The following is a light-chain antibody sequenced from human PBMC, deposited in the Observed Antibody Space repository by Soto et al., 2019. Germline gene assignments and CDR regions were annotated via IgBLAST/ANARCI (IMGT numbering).Light chain of an antibody. J-gene: IGKJ3*01. V-gene: IGKV3-15*01. CDR1: QSVSSN. CDR3: QQYNNWPPFT. Sequence: EIVKTQSLAALFVSPGERATLSCRASQSVSSNLAWYQQKPGQAPRLLIYGASTRATGIPARFSGSGSGTEFTLTISSLQSEDFAVYYCQQYNNWPPFTFGPGTKVDIK. CDR2: GAS.